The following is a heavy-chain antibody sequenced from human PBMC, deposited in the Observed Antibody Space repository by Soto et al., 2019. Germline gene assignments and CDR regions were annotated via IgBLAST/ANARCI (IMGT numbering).Heavy chain of an antibody. CDR1: GFTFSSYA. CDR2: VSRAGTYT. J-gene: IGHJ5*02. D-gene: IGHD3-16*01. CDR3: VKYTVTEDLGES. Sequence: EVQLLESGGDVVRPGGSLRLSCAASGFTFSSYAMGWVGQAPGKGLEGVAGVSRAGTYTFYADSVRGRFSISRDNSRDTVDLYMNALRGDDTAVYFRVKYTVTEDLGESWGQGTLVSVSS. V-gene: IGHV3-23*01.